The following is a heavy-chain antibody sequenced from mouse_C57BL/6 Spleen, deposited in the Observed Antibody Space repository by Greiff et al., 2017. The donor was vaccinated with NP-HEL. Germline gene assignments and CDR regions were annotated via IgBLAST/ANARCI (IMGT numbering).Heavy chain of an antibody. CDR3: ARGAYYYGSMGY. D-gene: IGHD1-1*01. CDR1: GYTFTSYW. J-gene: IGHJ2*01. CDR2: IDPSDSET. Sequence: VQLQQPGAELVRPGSSVKLSCKASGYTFTSYWMHWVKQRPIQGLEWIGNIDPSDSETHYNQKFKDKATLTVDKSSSTAYMQLSSLTSEDSAVYYCARGAYYYGSMGYWGQGTTLTVSS. V-gene: IGHV1-52*01.